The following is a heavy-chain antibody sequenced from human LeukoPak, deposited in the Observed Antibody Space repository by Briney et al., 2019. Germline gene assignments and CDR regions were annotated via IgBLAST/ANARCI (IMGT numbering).Heavy chain of an antibody. D-gene: IGHD3-9*01. CDR1: GFIFRNYA. V-gene: IGHV3-23*01. J-gene: IGHJ4*02. CDR2: ITGSGDTT. Sequence: RGSLRLSCAASGFIFRNYAMSWVRQAPGKGLEWVSAITGSGDTTYYADSVKGRFTISRDNSKNTLYVEMNTLRAEDTAVYYCAKWGDYDILTGYYASDFWGQGTLVTVSS. CDR3: AKWGDYDILTGYYASDF.